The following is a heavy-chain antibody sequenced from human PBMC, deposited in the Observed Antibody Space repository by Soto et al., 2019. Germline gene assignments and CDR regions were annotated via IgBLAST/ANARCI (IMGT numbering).Heavy chain of an antibody. D-gene: IGHD1-26*01. CDR3: AKDMQPDSRWEIDY. Sequence: EVQLLESGGGLVQPGGSLRLSCSASGFTVSVYTMNWVRQAPGKGLEWVSGIYGNGGGTFYVDSVKGRFTISRDNSTNTLYLQMNSLRAEDTAVYYCAKDMQPDSRWEIDYWGQGTLVTVSS. V-gene: IGHV3-23*01. J-gene: IGHJ4*02. CDR2: IYGNGGGT. CDR1: GFTVSVYT.